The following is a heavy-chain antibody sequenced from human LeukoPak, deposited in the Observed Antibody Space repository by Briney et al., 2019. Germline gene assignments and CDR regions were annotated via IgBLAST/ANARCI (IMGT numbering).Heavy chain of an antibody. Sequence: GGSLRLPCAASGFTFSSYWMHWVRQAPGKGLVWVSRINSDGSSTSYADSVKGRFTISRDNAKNTLYLQMNSLRAEDTAVYYCARVQGHPPNGLDIWGQGTMVTVSS. CDR2: INSDGSST. CDR3: ARVQGHPPNGLDI. D-gene: IGHD2-8*01. V-gene: IGHV3-74*01. CDR1: GFTFSSYW. J-gene: IGHJ3*02.